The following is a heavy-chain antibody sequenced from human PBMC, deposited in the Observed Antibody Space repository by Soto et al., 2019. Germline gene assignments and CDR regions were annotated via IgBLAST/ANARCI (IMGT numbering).Heavy chain of an antibody. CDR3: ARHDSDSSGFDY. V-gene: IGHV1-3*01. D-gene: IGHD3-22*01. J-gene: IGHJ4*02. Sequence: QIQLVQSGAEVKKPGASVTVSCKASGYTFTNYAIHWVRQAPGQSLEWMGWVNAGNGNRKLSQKFQGRVTLIRDTSATTVYMELRSLRPEDTSVYYRARHDSDSSGFDYWGQGTLVTFSS. CDR1: GYTFTNYA. CDR2: VNAGNGNR.